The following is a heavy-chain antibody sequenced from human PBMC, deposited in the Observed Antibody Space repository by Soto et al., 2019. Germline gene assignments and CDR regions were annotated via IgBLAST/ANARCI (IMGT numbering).Heavy chain of an antibody. CDR2: IYYSGST. CDR1: GGSISSYY. D-gene: IGHD5-18*01. Sequence: QVQLQESGPGLVKPSETLSLTCTVSGGSISSYYWSWIRQPPGKGLEWIGYIYYSGSTNYNPSLKSRVTISVDTSKNQFSLKLSSVTAADTAVYYCARVSRGYSYGYYLDYWGQGTLVTVSS. V-gene: IGHV4-59*01. CDR3: ARVSRGYSYGYYLDY. J-gene: IGHJ4*02.